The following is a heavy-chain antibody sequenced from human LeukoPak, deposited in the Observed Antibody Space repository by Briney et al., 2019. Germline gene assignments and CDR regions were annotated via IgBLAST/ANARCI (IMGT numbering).Heavy chain of an antibody. Sequence: GASVKVSCKASGYTFTSYGISWVRQAPGQGLEWMGWISAYNGHTNYAQKLQGRVTMTTNTSTSTAYMELRSLRSDDTAVYYCARVGYYDSSGCSPDYYFDYWGQGTLVTVSS. CDR2: ISAYNGHT. D-gene: IGHD3-22*01. J-gene: IGHJ4*02. CDR1: GYTFTSYG. CDR3: ARVGYYDSSGCSPDYYFDY. V-gene: IGHV1-18*01.